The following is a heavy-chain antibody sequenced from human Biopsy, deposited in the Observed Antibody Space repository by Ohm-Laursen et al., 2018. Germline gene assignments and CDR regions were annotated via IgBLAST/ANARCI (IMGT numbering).Heavy chain of an antibody. D-gene: IGHD5/OR15-5a*01. CDR1: GFRFSLYS. Sequence: SLRLSCTASGFRFSLYSMNWVRQAPGKGLEWVSSIKNSENYTYYADSVKGRFIISRDNAKNSLYLQMNGLRVEDTAVYYCATDFGYCGNNVCSSDFYYGMDVWGQGTTVIVSS. CDR2: IKNSENYT. CDR3: ATDFGYCGNNVCSSDFYYGMDV. J-gene: IGHJ6*02. V-gene: IGHV3-21*01.